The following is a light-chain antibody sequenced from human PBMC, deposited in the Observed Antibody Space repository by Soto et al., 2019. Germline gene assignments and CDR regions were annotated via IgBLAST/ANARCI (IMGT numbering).Light chain of an antibody. CDR3: SSYTGSNTRV. CDR1: SSDVGAYNY. V-gene: IGLV2-14*03. Sequence: QSVLTQPASVSGSPGQSITISCTGTSSDVGAYNYVSWYQQHPGKAPKVMIFDVSNRPSGISNRFSGSKSGNTASLTISGLQAEDEADYYCSSYTGSNTRVFCGGTKLTVL. CDR2: DVS. J-gene: IGLJ3*02.